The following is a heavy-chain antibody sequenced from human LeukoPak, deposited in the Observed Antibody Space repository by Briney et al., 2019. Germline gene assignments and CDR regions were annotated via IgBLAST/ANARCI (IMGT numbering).Heavy chain of an antibody. V-gene: IGHV4-34*01. CDR2: INHSGST. CDR3: ARGPVAGFDY. J-gene: IGHJ4*02. CDR1: GGSFSGYY. Sequence: PSETLSLTCAVYGGSFSGYYWSWIRQPPGKGLEWIGEINHSGSTNYSPSLKSRVTISVDTSKNQFSLKLSSVTAADTAVYYCARGPVAGFDYWGQGTLVTVSS. D-gene: IGHD6-19*01.